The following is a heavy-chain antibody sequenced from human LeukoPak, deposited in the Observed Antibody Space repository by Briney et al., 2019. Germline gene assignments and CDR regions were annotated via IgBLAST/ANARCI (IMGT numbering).Heavy chain of an antibody. CDR1: GFTFTSYS. Sequence: GSLLLSCAASGFTFTSYSMNWVRQAPGKGLEWVSTISGGGGSTYYADSVKGRFTISRDNSKNTLYLQVNSLRAVDTAVYYCAKGGKWDVTPFDYWGQGTLVTVSS. CDR2: ISGGGGST. J-gene: IGHJ4*02. V-gene: IGHV3-23*01. CDR3: AKGGKWDVTPFDY. D-gene: IGHD1-26*01.